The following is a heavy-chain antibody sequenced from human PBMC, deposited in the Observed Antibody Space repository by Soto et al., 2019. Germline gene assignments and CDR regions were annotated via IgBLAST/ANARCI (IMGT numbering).Heavy chain of an antibody. CDR1: GGTFSSYA. V-gene: IGHV1-69*13. D-gene: IGHD3-22*01. J-gene: IGHJ5*02. Sequence: GASVKVSCKASGGTFSSYAISWVRQAPGQGLEWMGGIIPIFGTANYAQKFQGRVTITADESTSTAYMELSSLRSEDTAVYYCARELRGRDYYDSSGYTWLDPWGQGTLVTVSS. CDR2: IIPIFGTA. CDR3: ARELRGRDYYDSSGYTWLDP.